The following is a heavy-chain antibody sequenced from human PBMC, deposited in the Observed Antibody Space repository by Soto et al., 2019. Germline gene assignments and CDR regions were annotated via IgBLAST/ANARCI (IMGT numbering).Heavy chain of an antibody. Sequence: ASVKVSCKASGYTFTRCTMNWVRQAPGQRLEWMGWINPDNGNTKSSQKFQDRVIITRDTSASTAYMDLSSLRSEDTAVYYCARGIATGQLDPWGQGTLVTVSS. D-gene: IGHD2-15*01. J-gene: IGHJ5*02. CDR3: ARGIATGQLDP. CDR1: GYTFTRCT. CDR2: INPDNGNT. V-gene: IGHV1-3*01.